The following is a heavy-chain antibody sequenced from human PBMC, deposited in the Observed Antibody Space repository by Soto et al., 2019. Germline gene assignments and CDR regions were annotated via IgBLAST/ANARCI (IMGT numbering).Heavy chain of an antibody. J-gene: IGHJ6*02. D-gene: IGHD5-18*01. Sequence: QVQLVESGGGVVQPGRSLRLSCAASGFTFSSYGMHWVRQAPGKGLEWVGVISYDGSKEFYADSVKGRFTISRDNSKNSLYLQMNSRRAEDTAVYYCAKDLRLWSKDYYYYGMDVWGQGITVTVSS. CDR3: AKDLRLWSKDYYYYGMDV. CDR1: GFTFSSYG. V-gene: IGHV3-30*18. CDR2: ISYDGSKE.